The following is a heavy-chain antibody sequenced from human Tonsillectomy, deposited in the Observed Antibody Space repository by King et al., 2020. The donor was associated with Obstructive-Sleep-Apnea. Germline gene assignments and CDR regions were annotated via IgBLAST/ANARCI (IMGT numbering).Heavy chain of an antibody. CDR3: ASGSGYYYFEY. Sequence: VQLVESGGDVVQPGRSLRLSCAGSGFTFSSYAIHWVRQAPGKGLEWVAGISYDTGTNKFYTDSVKGRFTISRDNSKNTTYLHMNSLRAEDTAVYFCASGSGYYYFEYWGQGTLVTVSS. J-gene: IGHJ4*02. V-gene: IGHV3-30-3*01. D-gene: IGHD3-22*01. CDR1: GFTFSSYA. CDR2: ISYDTGTNK.